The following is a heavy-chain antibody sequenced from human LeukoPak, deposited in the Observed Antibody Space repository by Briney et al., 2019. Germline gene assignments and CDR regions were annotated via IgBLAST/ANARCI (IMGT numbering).Heavy chain of an antibody. CDR3: ARYRGYGMDV. J-gene: IGHJ6*02. CDR1: AFTVTSND. V-gene: IGHV3-66*01. Sequence: GGSLTLSCPASAFTVTSNDMSWVRQAPGKGLEWVAVIYSGGSTYYADSVKGRFTISRDNSKNTLFLQMNSLRAEDTAVYYCARYRGYGMDVWGQGTTVTVS. CDR2: IYSGGST. D-gene: IGHD1-26*01.